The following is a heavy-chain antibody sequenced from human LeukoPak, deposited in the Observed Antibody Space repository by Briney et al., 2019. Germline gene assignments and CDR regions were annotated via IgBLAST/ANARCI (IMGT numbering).Heavy chain of an antibody. CDR3: ARQTLTRGVLRYFDWLLGAFDY. Sequence: SETLSLTCAVYGGSFSGYYWSWIRQPPGKGLEWIGEINHSGSTNYNPSLKSRVTISVDTSKNQFSLKLSSVTAADTAVYYCARQTLTRGVLRYFDWLLGAFDYWGQGTLVTVSS. CDR1: GGSFSGYY. D-gene: IGHD3-9*01. J-gene: IGHJ4*02. V-gene: IGHV4-34*01. CDR2: INHSGST.